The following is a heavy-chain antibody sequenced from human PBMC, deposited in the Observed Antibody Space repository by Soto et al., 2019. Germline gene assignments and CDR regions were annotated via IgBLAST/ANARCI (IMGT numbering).Heavy chain of an antibody. CDR2: IYPGDSDT. CDR1: GYSFASDW. Sequence: ESLKISCHGSGYSFASDWIGWVLQMLGNDLEWMGIIYPGDSDTRYSPSFQGQVTISADKSLRTAYLQWASLKASDTALYYCARTRSFSLGFYYDGMDVWCQGTTVTVYS. V-gene: IGHV5-51*01. CDR3: ARTRSFSLGFYYDGMDV. J-gene: IGHJ6*02. D-gene: IGHD6-6*01.